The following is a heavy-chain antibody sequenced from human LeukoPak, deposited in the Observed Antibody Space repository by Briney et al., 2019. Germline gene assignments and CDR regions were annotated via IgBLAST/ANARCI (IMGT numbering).Heavy chain of an antibody. CDR1: GNSFTTFW. Sequence: GESLKISCKGFGNSFTTFWIGWVRQMPGEGVGYMGIIYSGDSDTRYSPSFQGQDTISADKSISTAYLQWSSLKASDTAMYYCARHQYSGTYYNAFDIWGQGTLVTVSS. D-gene: IGHD1-26*01. CDR2: IYSGDSDT. J-gene: IGHJ3*02. V-gene: IGHV5-51*01. CDR3: ARHQYSGTYYNAFDI.